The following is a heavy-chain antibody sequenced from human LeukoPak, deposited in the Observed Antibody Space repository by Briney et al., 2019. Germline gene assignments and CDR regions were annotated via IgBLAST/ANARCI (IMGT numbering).Heavy chain of an antibody. CDR1: GFTFRNYW. J-gene: IGHJ5*01. CDR3: ARTGFDGEGSSGWFDS. Sequence: SGGSLRLSCAASGFTFRNYWMSWVRQPPGTGLEWVANIKEDGSEKYYVYSVKGRFTIARDNDKNSLYLQMNSLRAEDTAFYYCARTGFDGEGSSGWFDSWGQGTLVTVSS. D-gene: IGHD4-17*01. CDR2: IKEDGSEK. V-gene: IGHV3-7*05.